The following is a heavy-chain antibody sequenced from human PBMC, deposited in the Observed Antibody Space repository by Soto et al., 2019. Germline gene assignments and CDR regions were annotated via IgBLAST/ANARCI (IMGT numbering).Heavy chain of an antibody. CDR1: GYTLTNYA. J-gene: IGHJ4*02. Sequence: GASVKVSCKASGYTLTNYAISWVRQAPGQGLEWMGWISAYNGNTNYAQKLQGRVTMTTDTSTSTAYMELRSLRSDDTAVYYCARDGRYVSEELLGYDYWGQGTLVTVSS. V-gene: IGHV1-18*01. CDR3: ARDGRYVSEELLGYDY. D-gene: IGHD1-26*01. CDR2: ISAYNGNT.